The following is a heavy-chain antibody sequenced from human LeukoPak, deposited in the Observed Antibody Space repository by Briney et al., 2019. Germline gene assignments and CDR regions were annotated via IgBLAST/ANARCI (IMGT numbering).Heavy chain of an antibody. CDR2: INYSGST. CDR1: GGSVSSSSHY. D-gene: IGHD3-3*01. CDR3: ARGGTYYDFWSGYYTPYPFDC. Sequence: SETLSLTCTVSGGSVSSSSHYWAWIRQPPGKGLEWIGSINYSGSTYYNPSLKSRITISVDTSKNQFSLKLSSVTAADTAVYYCARGGTYYDFWSGYYTPYPFDCWGQGTLVTVSS. V-gene: IGHV4-39*07. J-gene: IGHJ4*02.